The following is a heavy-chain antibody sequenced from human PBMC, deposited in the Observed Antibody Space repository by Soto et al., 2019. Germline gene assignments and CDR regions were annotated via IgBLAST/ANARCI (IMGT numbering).Heavy chain of an antibody. V-gene: IGHV4-31*03. J-gene: IGHJ4*02. D-gene: IGHD3-22*01. CDR2: IYYSGST. CDR3: ARDSPNYYDSSGYQGSD. CDR1: GGSISSGGYY. Sequence: TSETLSLTCTVSGGSISSGGYYWSWIRQHPGKGLEWIGYIYYSGSTYYNPSLKSRVTISVDTSKNQFSLKLSSVTAADTAVYYCARDSPNYYDSSGYQGSDWGQGTLVTVSS.